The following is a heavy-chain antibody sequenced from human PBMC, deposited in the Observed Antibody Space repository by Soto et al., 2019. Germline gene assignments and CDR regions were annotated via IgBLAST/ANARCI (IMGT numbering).Heavy chain of an antibody. V-gene: IGHV3-9*01. J-gene: IGHJ1*01. CDR3: VKDESINWYSGHFRH. CDR2: INWNSGSI. D-gene: IGHD6-13*01. CDR1: GFTFDDYA. Sequence: GGSLRLSCAASGFTFDDYAMHWVRQVPGKGLEWVSGINWNSGSIGYGDSVKGRFAISRDNAKNSLHLQMNSLSAEDTAFYYCVKDESINWYSGHFRHWGQGTLITVSS.